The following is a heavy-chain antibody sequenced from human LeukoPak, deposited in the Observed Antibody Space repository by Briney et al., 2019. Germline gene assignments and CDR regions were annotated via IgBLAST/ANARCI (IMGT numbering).Heavy chain of an antibody. CDR1: GFTFSRYT. D-gene: IGHD6-25*01. Sequence: GESLRLSYAASGFTFSRYTMTWVRQAPGKGLEWVSSIGSRTNYIYYADSVKGRFTISRDNAQNSVYLQMNSLRAEDTAVYYCATSLVGQRLVETDHWGQGILVTVSS. CDR3: ATSLVGQRLVETDH. V-gene: IGHV3-21*01. J-gene: IGHJ5*02. CDR2: IGSRTNYI.